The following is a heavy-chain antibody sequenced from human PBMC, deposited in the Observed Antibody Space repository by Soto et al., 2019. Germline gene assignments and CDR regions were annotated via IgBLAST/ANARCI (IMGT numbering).Heavy chain of an antibody. CDR1: GGSISSSSYY. CDR2: IYYSWNT. V-gene: IGHV4-39*01. Sequence: SETLSLPCTVPGGSISSSSYYGGSIRQPTWKGLEWIGSIYYSWNTYYNPPLKSRVTISINTAKNQCSLKLSSETAADKGVYYWGCLRGGCVEANCFDSWGQGTLVTVSS. J-gene: IGHJ5*01. CDR3: GCLRGGCVEANCFDS. D-gene: IGHD6-19*01.